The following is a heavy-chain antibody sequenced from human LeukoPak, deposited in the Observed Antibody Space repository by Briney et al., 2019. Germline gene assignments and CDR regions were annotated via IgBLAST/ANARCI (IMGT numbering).Heavy chain of an antibody. J-gene: IGHJ4*02. D-gene: IGHD1-20*01. Sequence: GGSLRLSCAASGFTFDDYGMSWVRQGPGKGLEWVSGINWNGGRTGYADSVKGRFTISRDNAENSLYLQMNSLRAEDTAVYYCARLLAYNSGGEAFDHWGQGTLVTVSS. CDR1: GFTFDDYG. V-gene: IGHV3-20*04. CDR2: INWNGGRT. CDR3: ARLLAYNSGGEAFDH.